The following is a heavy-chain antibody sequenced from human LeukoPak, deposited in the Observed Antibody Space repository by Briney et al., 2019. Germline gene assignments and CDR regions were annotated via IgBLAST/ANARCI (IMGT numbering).Heavy chain of an antibody. CDR1: GGPISSYY. J-gene: IGHJ4*02. V-gene: IGHV4-4*07. CDR2: IYTSGST. Sequence: SETLSLTCTVSGGPISSYYWSWIRQPAGKGLEWIGRIYTSGSTNYNPSLKSRVTMSVDTSKNQFSLKLSFVTAADTAVYYCARELAPYYDFWSGYYNYFDYWGQGTLVTVSS. D-gene: IGHD3-3*01. CDR3: ARELAPYYDFWSGYYNYFDY.